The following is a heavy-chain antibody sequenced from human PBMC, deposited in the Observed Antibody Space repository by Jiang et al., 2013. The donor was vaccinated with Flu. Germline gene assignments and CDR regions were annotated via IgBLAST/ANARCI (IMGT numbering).Heavy chain of an antibody. CDR3: ARVKVTHGDPAQFDY. D-gene: IGHD4-17*01. V-gene: IGHV4-61*02. CDR1: GDSISSGDYY. CDR2: VAVSGTT. Sequence: GLVKPSQTLSLTCAVSGDSISSGDYYWSWIRRPAGKGLEWIGHVAVSGTTDYNPSLRSRVSISLNTWRNQFSLRLNSVTAADTAFYHCARVKVTHGDPAQFDYWGQGTLVTVSS. J-gene: IGHJ4*02.